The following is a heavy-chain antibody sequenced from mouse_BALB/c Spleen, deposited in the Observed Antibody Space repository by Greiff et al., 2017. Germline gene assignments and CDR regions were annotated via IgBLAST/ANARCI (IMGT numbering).Heavy chain of an antibody. CDR2: ISSGSSTI. CDR1: GFTFSSFG. J-gene: IGHJ4*01. V-gene: IGHV5-17*02. Sequence: EVKLVESGGGLVQPGGSRKLSCAASGFTFSSFGMHWVRQAPEKGLEWVAYISSGSSTIYYADTVKGRFTISRDNPKNTLFLQMTSLRSEDTAMYYCARSRYDVSAMDYWGQGTSVTVSS. D-gene: IGHD2-14*01. CDR3: ARSRYDVSAMDY.